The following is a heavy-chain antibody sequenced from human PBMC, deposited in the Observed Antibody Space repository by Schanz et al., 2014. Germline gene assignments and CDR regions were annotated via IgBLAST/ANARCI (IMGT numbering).Heavy chain of an antibody. D-gene: IGHD1-26*01. Sequence: QVQLVQSGAEVRKPGSSVRVSCKASGGTFTSYAFSWVRQAPGQGLEWMGRIIPIVDITNYAQKFLGRVTITADKSTSTAYMELKSLRSDDTAVYYCARDRDQWDGNFCDFWGQGTLVTVSS. CDR2: IIPIVDIT. J-gene: IGHJ4*02. V-gene: IGHV1-69*04. CDR3: ARDRDQWDGNFCDF. CDR1: GGTFTSYA.